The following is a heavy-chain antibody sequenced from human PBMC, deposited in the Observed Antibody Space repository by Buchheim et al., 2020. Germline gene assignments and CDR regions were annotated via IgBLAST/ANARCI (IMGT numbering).Heavy chain of an antibody. V-gene: IGHV4-31*03. J-gene: IGHJ5*02. CDR3: ARAVYDFWSGYLGWFDP. CDR1: GGSISSGGYY. CDR2: IYYSGST. D-gene: IGHD3-3*01. Sequence: QVQLQESGPGLVKPSQTLSLTCTVSGGSISSGGYYWNWIRQHPGKGLEWIGYIYYSGSTYYTPSLKSRVTISVDTSKNQFSLKLSSVTAADTAVYYCARAVYDFWSGYLGWFDPWGQGTL.